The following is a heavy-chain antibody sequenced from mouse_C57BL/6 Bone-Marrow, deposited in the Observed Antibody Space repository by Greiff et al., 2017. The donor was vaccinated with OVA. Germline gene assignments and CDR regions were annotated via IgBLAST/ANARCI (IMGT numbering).Heavy chain of an antibody. CDR3: ASSDGYYGYYFDY. J-gene: IGHJ2*01. Sequence: EVQLQQSGPELVKPGASVKMSCKASGYTFTDYNMHWVKQSHGKSLEWIGYINPNNGGTSYNQKFKGKATLTVNKSSSTAYMELRSLTSEDSAVYDCASSDGYYGYYFDYWGQGTTLTVSS. D-gene: IGHD2-3*01. V-gene: IGHV1-22*01. CDR2: INPNNGGT. CDR1: GYTFTDYN.